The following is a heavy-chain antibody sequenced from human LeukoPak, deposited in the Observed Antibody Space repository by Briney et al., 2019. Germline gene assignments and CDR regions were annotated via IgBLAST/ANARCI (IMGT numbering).Heavy chain of an antibody. CDR1: GFTFSSYV. Sequence: GSLRLSCAASGFTFSSYVMHWVRQAPGKGLEWVAIISYDGSNEYYADSVKGRFTISRDNSKNTLYLQMNSLRAEDTAVYYCAKNGYYYGSGSFPDDYWGQGTLVTVSS. CDR3: AKNGYYYGSGSFPDDY. CDR2: ISYDGSNE. J-gene: IGHJ4*02. V-gene: IGHV3-30*04. D-gene: IGHD3-10*01.